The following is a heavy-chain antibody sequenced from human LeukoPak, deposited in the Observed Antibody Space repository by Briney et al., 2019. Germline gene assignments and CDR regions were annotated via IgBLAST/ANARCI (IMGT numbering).Heavy chain of an antibody. J-gene: IGHJ4*02. CDR3: AADMYYYDRSGYYERGPDY. D-gene: IGHD3-22*01. V-gene: IGHV1-58*01. Sequence: SVKVSSKASGFTFTSSAVQWVRQSRGQRLEWIGWIVVGSGNTNYAQKFQERVTITRDMSTSTAYMELSSLRSEDTAVYYCAADMYYYDRSGYYERGPDYWGQGTLVTVSS. CDR1: GFTFTSSA. CDR2: IVVGSGNT.